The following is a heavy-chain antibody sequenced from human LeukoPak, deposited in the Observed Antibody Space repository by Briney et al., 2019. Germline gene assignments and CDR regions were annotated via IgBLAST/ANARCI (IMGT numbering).Heavy chain of an antibody. Sequence: GRSLRLSCAPSGFTFSRHGMHWVRQAPGKGLEWVAIISNDGSRKYYAHSVEGRFTISRDNSKNTLYLQMDSLRAEDTAVYYCARDRAWNYFDYWGQGTLVTISS. CDR1: GFTFSRHG. J-gene: IGHJ4*02. CDR2: ISNDGSRK. CDR3: ARDRAWNYFDY. D-gene: IGHD3-3*01. V-gene: IGHV3-30*03.